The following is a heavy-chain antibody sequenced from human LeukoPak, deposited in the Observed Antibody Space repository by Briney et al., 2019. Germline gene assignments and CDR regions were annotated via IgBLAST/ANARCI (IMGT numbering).Heavy chain of an antibody. Sequence: GGSLRLSCAASGFTFSSYWMHWVRQAPGKGLVWVSRVNIAWESTSYAESVKGRVTISRDNAKNTLYLQMNSLRAEDTAVYYCTREPDYYYGMGVWGKGTTVTVSS. CDR2: VNIAWEST. D-gene: IGHD1-14*01. CDR3: TREPDYYYGMGV. V-gene: IGHV3-74*01. CDR1: GFTFSSYW. J-gene: IGHJ6*04.